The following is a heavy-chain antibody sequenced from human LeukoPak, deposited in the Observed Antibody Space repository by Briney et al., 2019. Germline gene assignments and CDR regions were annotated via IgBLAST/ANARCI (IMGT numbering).Heavy chain of an antibody. V-gene: IGHV3-30-3*01. CDR3: ARDGSGGDWYQYYYYYYGMDV. Sequence: GGSLRLSCAASGFTFSSYAMHWVRQAPGKGLEWVAVISYDGSNKYYADSVKGRFTISRDNSKNTLYLQMNSPRAEDTAVYYCARDGSGGDWYQYYYYYYGMDVWGQGTTVTVSS. CDR1: GFTFSSYA. CDR2: ISYDGSNK. J-gene: IGHJ6*02. D-gene: IGHD2-21*02.